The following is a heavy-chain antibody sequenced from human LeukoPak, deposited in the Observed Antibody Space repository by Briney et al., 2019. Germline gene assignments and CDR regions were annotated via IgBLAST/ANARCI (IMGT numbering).Heavy chain of an antibody. CDR2: ISSSGGTT. J-gene: IGHJ4*02. CDR3: AKALGSIVVTATDY. D-gene: IGHD5-12*01. CDR1: GFTFTSYA. V-gene: IGHV3-23*01. Sequence: GGSLRLSCAASGFTFTSYAMSWVRQAPGKGLEWVSAISSSGGTTYYADSVKGRFTISRDNSKNTLYMQMHSLRAEDTAVYYCAKALGSIVVTATDYWGQGTLVTVSS.